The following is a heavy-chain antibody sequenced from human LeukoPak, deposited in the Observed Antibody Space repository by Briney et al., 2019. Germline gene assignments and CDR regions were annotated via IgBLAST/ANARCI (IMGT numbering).Heavy chain of an antibody. J-gene: IGHJ4*02. CDR3: AGGRDDSSGYYFSDY. CDR1: GGTFSSYA. Sequence: ASVKVSCKASGGTFSSYAISWVRQAPGQGLEWMGGIIPIFGTANYAQKFQGRVTITTDESTSTAYMELSSLRSEDTAVYYCAGGRDDSSGYYFSDYWGQGTLVTVSS. D-gene: IGHD3-22*01. V-gene: IGHV1-69*05. CDR2: IIPIFGTA.